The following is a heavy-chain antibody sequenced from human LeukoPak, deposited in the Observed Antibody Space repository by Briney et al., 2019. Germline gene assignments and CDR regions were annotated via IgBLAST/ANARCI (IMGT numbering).Heavy chain of an antibody. J-gene: IGHJ4*02. Sequence: GGSLRLSRAASGFTFSSYAMHWVRQAPGKGLEWVAVISYDGSNKYYADSVKGRFTISRDNSKNTLYLQMNSLRAEDTAVYYCAKDLTTYDSSGYYDYYFDYWGQGTLVTVSS. CDR3: AKDLTTYDSSGYYDYYFDY. CDR2: ISYDGSNK. D-gene: IGHD3-22*01. V-gene: IGHV3-30*04. CDR1: GFTFSSYA.